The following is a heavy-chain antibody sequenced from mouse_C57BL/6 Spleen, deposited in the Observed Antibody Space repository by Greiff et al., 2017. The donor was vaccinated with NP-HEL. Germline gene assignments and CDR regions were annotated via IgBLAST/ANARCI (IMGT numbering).Heavy chain of an antibody. CDR1: GYTFTDYN. J-gene: IGHJ3*01. CDR2: INPNNGGT. D-gene: IGHD1-3*01. Sequence: VQLQQSGPELVKPGASVKIPCKASGYTFTDYNMDWVKQSHGKSLEWIGDINPNNGGTIYNQKFKGKATLTVDKSSSTAYMELRSLTSEDTAVYYCARMGGTSRGFAYWGQGTLVTVSA. CDR3: ARMGGTSRGFAY. V-gene: IGHV1-18*01.